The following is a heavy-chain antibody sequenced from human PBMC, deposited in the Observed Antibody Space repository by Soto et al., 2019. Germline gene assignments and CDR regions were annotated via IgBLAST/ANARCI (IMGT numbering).Heavy chain of an antibody. Sequence: SETLSLTCTFSGGSISSGDYYWSWIRQPPGKGLEWIGYIYYSGSTYYNPSLKSRVTMSVDTSKNQFSLKLSSVTAADTAVYYCARGNNDFWSGSRRMVVWGQGTTVT. CDR2: IYYSGST. CDR3: ARGNNDFWSGSRRMVV. CDR1: GGSISSGDYY. D-gene: IGHD3-3*01. J-gene: IGHJ6*02. V-gene: IGHV4-30-4*01.